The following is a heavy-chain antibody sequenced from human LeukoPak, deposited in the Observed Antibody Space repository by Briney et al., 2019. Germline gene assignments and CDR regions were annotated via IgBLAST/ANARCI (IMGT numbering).Heavy chain of an antibody. D-gene: IGHD3-10*01. CDR3: ARDLDYGSGTIDY. V-gene: IGHV3-64*01. CDR2: ISSNGGST. CDR1: GFTFSSYA. Sequence: LGGSLRLSCAASGFTFSSYAMHWVRQAPGKGLEYVSAISSNGGSTYYANSVKGRFTISRDNSKNTLYLQMGSLRAEDMAVYYCARDLDYGSGTIDYWGQGTLVTVSS. J-gene: IGHJ4*02.